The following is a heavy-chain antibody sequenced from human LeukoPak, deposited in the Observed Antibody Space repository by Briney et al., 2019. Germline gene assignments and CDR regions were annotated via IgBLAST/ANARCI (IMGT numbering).Heavy chain of an antibody. CDR2: IYWDDDK. CDR1: GFSPSTSGVG. V-gene: IGHV2-5*02. J-gene: IGHJ4*02. D-gene: IGHD3-22*01. CDR3: AHYSYYDSSGYYLDY. Sequence: SGPTLVKPTQTLTLTCTFSGFSPSTSGVGVGWIRQPPGKALEWLALIYWDDDKRYSPSLKSRLTITKDTSKNQVVLTMTNMDPVDTATYYCAHYSYYDSSGYYLDYWGQGTLVTVSS.